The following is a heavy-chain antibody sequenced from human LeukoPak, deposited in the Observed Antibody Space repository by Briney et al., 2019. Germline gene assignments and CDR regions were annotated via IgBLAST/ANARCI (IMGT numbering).Heavy chain of an antibody. V-gene: IGHV1-8*01. Sequence: ASVKVSCKASGYTFTSYDINWVRQATGQGLEWMGWMNPNSANTGYAQKFQGRVIMTRNTSISTAYMELSSPRSEGTAVYYCARGIYTYGLSPFDPWGRGPRVSVSS. CDR3: ARGIYTYGLSPFDP. CDR2: MNPNSANT. J-gene: IGHJ5*02. CDR1: GYTFTSYD. D-gene: IGHD5-18*01.